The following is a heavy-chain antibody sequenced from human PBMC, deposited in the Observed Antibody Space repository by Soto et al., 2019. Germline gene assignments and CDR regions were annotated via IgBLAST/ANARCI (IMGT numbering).Heavy chain of an antibody. CDR3: ASRDPGTSVDY. CDR2: IYRTGST. V-gene: IGHV4-34*01. D-gene: IGHD1-7*01. Sequence: SETLSLTCALYGGSFSTYYWSWIRQPPGKGLEWIGEIYRTGSTNYNPSLKSRVTISLDKSENQFSLKVTSLTAADTAVYYCASRDPGTSVDYWGQGTLVTVSS. J-gene: IGHJ4*02. CDR1: GGSFSTYY.